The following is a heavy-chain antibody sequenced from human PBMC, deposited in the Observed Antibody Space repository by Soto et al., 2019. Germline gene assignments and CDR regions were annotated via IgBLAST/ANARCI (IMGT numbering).Heavy chain of an antibody. CDR1: GFTFSSYS. J-gene: IGHJ6*02. Sequence: GGSLRLSCAASGFTFSSYSMNWVRQAPGKGLEWVSYISSSSTIYYADSVKGRFTISRDNAKNSLYLQMNSLRDEDTAVYYCARVRFLEWLLLYYYYYGMDVWGQGTTVTVSS. CDR3: ARVRFLEWLLLYYYYYGMDV. D-gene: IGHD3-3*01. CDR2: ISSSSTI. V-gene: IGHV3-48*02.